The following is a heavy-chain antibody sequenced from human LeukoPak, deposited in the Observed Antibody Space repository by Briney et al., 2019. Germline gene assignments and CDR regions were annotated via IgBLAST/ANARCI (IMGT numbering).Heavy chain of an antibody. V-gene: IGHV3-30-3*01. Sequence: GGSLRLSCAASGFTFSRYAMHWVRQAPGKGLEWVAVISKDGSNKCYADSVKGRFTISRDNSKNTLYPQMDSLRAEDTAVYYCARDFAWLADYWGQGTLVTVSS. CDR2: ISKDGSNK. D-gene: IGHD6-19*01. J-gene: IGHJ4*02. CDR3: ARDFAWLADY. CDR1: GFTFSRYA.